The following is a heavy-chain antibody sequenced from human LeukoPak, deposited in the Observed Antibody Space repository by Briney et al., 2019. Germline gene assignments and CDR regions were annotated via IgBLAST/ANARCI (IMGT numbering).Heavy chain of an antibody. D-gene: IGHD5-24*01. CDR1: GGSFSGYY. CDR2: INHSGTT. J-gene: IGHJ4*02. V-gene: IGHV4-34*01. CDR3: ARREDGYKNPFDY. Sequence: SETLSLTCDVYGGSFSGYYWMWMRQPPGKGLEWLGEINHSGTTNYSPSLKSRVTISVDESKNQFSLKLSSVTAADKAVYYCARREDGYKNPFDYWGQGTLVTVSS.